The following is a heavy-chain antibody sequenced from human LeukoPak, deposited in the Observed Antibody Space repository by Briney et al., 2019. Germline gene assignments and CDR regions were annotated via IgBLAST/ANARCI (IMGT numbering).Heavy chain of an antibody. CDR2: INHSGST. CDR1: GGSFSGYY. D-gene: IGHD3-16*01. CDR3: ARLEWRGTYYYYMDV. Sequence: PSETLSLTCAVYGGSFSGYYWSWIRRPPGKGLEWIGEINHSGSTNYNPSLKSRVTISVDTSKNQFSLKLSSVTAADTAVYYCARLEWRGTYYYYMDVWGKGTTVTISS. V-gene: IGHV4-34*01. J-gene: IGHJ6*03.